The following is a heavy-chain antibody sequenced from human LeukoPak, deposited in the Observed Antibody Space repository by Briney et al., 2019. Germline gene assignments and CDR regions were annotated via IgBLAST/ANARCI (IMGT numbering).Heavy chain of an antibody. CDR3: TTGYSSGWDRDSFDV. CDR2: INPSGGST. D-gene: IGHD2-15*01. V-gene: IGHV1-46*01. Sequence: ASVKVSCKASGYSFTSYYIHWVRQAPGQGLEWMGIINPSGGSTSYAQKFQGRVIMTRDTSTSTVYMDLSSLRSEDTAVYYCTTGYSSGWDRDSFDVWGQGTTVTVSS. J-gene: IGHJ3*01. CDR1: GYSFTSYY.